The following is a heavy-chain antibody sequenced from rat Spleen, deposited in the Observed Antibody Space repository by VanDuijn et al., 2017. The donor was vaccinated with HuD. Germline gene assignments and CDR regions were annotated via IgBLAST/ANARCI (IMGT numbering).Heavy chain of an antibody. Sequence: EVQLVESGGGLVQPGRSLKLSCAASGFTFNNYWMTWIRQAPKKGLEWVATISYDGSRTYYRDSVKGRFTISRDNAKSTLYLQMDSLRSEDTATYYCARHIPLITMMVVITPFDYWGQGVMVTVSS. J-gene: IGHJ2*01. CDR1: GFTFNNYW. CDR3: ARHIPLITMMVVITPFDY. D-gene: IGHD1-12*02. CDR2: ISYDGSRT. V-gene: IGHV5-7*01.